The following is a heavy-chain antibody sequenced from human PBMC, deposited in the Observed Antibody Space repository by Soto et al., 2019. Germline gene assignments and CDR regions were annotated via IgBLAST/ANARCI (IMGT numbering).Heavy chain of an antibody. CDR3: AKGFRSLEWYSLAPFDY. J-gene: IGHJ4*02. CDR1: GFTFDTYA. Sequence: GGSLRLPGVASGFTFDTYALNWVRQAPGKGLEWVSAIGSSGSTYYADSVKCRFTISRDTPKKTLYLQMNSLRVEDTAKYYCAKGFRSLEWYSLAPFDYWGQGALVTVSS. CDR2: IGSSGST. D-gene: IGHD3-3*01. V-gene: IGHV3-23*01.